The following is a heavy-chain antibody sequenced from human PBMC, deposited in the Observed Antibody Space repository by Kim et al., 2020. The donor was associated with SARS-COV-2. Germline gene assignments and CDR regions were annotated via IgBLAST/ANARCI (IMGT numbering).Heavy chain of an antibody. CDR1: GFTFDDYA. J-gene: IGHJ6*02. D-gene: IGHD5-18*01. CDR3: AKDIDTAMVTTSGRGYGMSG. CDR2: ISWNSGSI. Sequence: GGSLRLSCAASGFTFDDYAMHWVRQAPGKGLEWVSGISWNSGSIGYADSVKGRFTISRDNAKNSLYLQMNSLRDEDTALYYCAKDIDTAMVTTSGRGYGMSGWGQGTAVTVSS. V-gene: IGHV3-9*01.